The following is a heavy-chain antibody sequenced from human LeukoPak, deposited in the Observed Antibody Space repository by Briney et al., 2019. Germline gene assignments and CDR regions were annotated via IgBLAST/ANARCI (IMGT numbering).Heavy chain of an antibody. V-gene: IGHV3-21*01. D-gene: IGHD5-18*01. CDR1: GFTFSSQN. J-gene: IGHJ4*02. CDR2: ISSSSSYK. Sequence: GEPLRLSCAAYGFTFSSQNMTWVPQAPARELQWVPSISSSSSYKYYTDSVKGRFTISRDNAKNSLYLQMNSLRAEDTAVYYCARDQPYPGYGYFDYWGQGTLVTVSS. CDR3: ARDQPYPGYGYFDY.